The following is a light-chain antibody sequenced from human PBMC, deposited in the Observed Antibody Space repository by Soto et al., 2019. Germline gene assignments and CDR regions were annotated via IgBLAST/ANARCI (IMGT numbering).Light chain of an antibody. V-gene: IGLV2-14*01. CDR3: NSYSSTNFYV. Sequence: QSALAQPASVSGSPGQSITISCTGSFSDIAVFNYVSWYQQYPGRAPKLLIYQVTSRASGVSHRFSGSKSGNTASLTISGLQPEDEAEYYCNSYSSTNFYVFGIGTKVTVL. CDR2: QVT. J-gene: IGLJ1*01. CDR1: FSDIAVFNY.